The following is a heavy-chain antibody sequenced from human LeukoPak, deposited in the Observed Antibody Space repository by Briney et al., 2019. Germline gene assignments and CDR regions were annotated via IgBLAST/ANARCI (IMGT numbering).Heavy chain of an antibody. Sequence: GRTLRLSCAASGFTFSSYSMHWVRQAPGKGLEWVAVIWYDGSNKYYADSVKGRFTISRDNSKNTLYLQMNSLRAEDTAVYYCAKGLCSRTSCYWYLDLWGRGTLVTVSS. CDR1: GFTFSSYS. V-gene: IGHV3-33*06. CDR2: IWYDGSNK. CDR3: AKGLCSRTSCYWYLDL. J-gene: IGHJ2*01. D-gene: IGHD2-2*01.